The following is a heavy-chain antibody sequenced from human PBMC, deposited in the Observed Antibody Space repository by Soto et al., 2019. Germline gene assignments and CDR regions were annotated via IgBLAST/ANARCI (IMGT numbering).Heavy chain of an antibody. CDR3: ARVGAYCGGDCYPDFDY. J-gene: IGHJ4*02. CDR1: GYTFTGCG. Sequence: ASVKVSCKASGYTFTGCGISWVRQAPGQGLEWMGWISAYNGNTNYAQKLQGRVTMTTDTSTSTAYMELRSLRSDDTAVYYCARVGAYCGGDCYPDFDYWGQGTLVTVSS. CDR2: ISAYNGNT. D-gene: IGHD2-21*02. V-gene: IGHV1-18*01.